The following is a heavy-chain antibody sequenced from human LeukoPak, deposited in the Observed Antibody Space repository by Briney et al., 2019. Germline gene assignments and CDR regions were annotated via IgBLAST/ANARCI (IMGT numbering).Heavy chain of an antibody. CDR3: ARANDFWSGHYYGMDV. CDR2: INAGNGNT. V-gene: IGHV1-3*01. D-gene: IGHD3-3*01. CDR1: GYTFTTST. Sequence: ASVTVSFTASGYTFTTSTIHWVRHAPGQRLEWMGWINAGNGNTKYSQKFQGRVTITRDTSASTAYMELSSLRSEDTAVFYCARANDFWSGHYYGMDVWGQGTTVTVSS. J-gene: IGHJ6*02.